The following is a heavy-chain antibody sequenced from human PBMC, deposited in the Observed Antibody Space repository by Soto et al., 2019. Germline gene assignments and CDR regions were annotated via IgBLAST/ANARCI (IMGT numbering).Heavy chain of an antibody. Sequence: ASVKVSCKTSGYSFTSYDINWVRQATGQGLEWMGWMNPNSGNTGYAQRFQGRVTMTRDTSISTAYMELSSLRSEDTAVYYCARGLRVGIMSAYCMDVWGKGTTVTVSS. V-gene: IGHV1-8*01. CDR1: GYSFTSYD. D-gene: IGHD3-3*01. CDR3: ARGLRVGIMSAYCMDV. J-gene: IGHJ6*03. CDR2: MNPNSGNT.